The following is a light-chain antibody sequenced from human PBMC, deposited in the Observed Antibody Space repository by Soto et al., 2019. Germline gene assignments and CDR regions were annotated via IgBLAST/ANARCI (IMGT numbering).Light chain of an antibody. CDR1: QGTGDW. CDR2: KTS. J-gene: IGKJ4*01. V-gene: IGKV1-5*03. CDR3: QQYSSYPLT. Sequence: DIQMSQSPSTLYASVGGRVTITCRASQGTGDWLAWYQQKPGKAPKLLIYKTSTLEGGVPSRFSGSGSETEFTLTISSLQPDDFATYYCQQYSSYPLTFGGGTKVDIK.